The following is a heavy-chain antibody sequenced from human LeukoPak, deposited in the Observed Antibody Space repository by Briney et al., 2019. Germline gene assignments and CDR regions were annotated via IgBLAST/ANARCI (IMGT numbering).Heavy chain of an antibody. V-gene: IGHV3-21*01. CDR1: GFTFSSYS. D-gene: IGHD4-17*01. J-gene: IGHJ4*02. Sequence: GGSLRLSCAASGFTFSSYSMNWVRQAPGKGLEWVSSISSSSSYIYYADSVKGRFTISRDNAKNSLYLQMNSLRAEDTAVYYCAREAAGDYAGPNDYWGQGTLVTVSS. CDR3: AREAAGDYAGPNDY. CDR2: ISSSSSYI.